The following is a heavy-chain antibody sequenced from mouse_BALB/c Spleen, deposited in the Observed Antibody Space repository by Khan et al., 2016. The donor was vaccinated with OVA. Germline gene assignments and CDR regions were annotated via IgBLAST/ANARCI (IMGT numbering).Heavy chain of an antibody. Sequence: EVKLLESGPGLVKPSQSLSLTCTVTGYSITSDYAWNWIRQFPGNKLEWMGYISYSGSTSYNPSLKSRISITRDTSKNQFFLQLNSVTTEDTATXYCARDYGSSYYYFDYWGQGTTLTVSS. V-gene: IGHV3-2*02. CDR1: GYSITSDYA. D-gene: IGHD1-1*01. CDR2: ISYSGST. CDR3: ARDYGSSYYYFDY. J-gene: IGHJ2*01.